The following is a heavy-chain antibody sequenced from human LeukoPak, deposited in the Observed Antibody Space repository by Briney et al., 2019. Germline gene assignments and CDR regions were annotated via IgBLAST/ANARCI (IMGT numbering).Heavy chain of an antibody. J-gene: IGHJ6*02. D-gene: IGHD3-10*01. CDR3: ARVRVLLWFGGSYGMDV. V-gene: IGHV4-34*01. CDR1: GGSFSGYY. CDR2: INHSGST. Sequence: SETLSLTCAVYGGSFSGYYWSWIRQPPGKGLEWIGEINHSGSTNYNPSLKSRVTISVDTSKNQFFLKLSSVTAADTAVYYCARVRVLLWFGGSYGMDVWGQGNTVTVSS.